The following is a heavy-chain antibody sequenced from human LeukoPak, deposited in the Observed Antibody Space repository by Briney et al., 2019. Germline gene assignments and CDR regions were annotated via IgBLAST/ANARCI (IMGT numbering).Heavy chain of an antibody. CDR1: GGSFSGYY. CDR2: INHSGST. V-gene: IGHV4-34*01. J-gene: IGHJ4*02. CDR3: ARAGHLGYSYGYGDDY. D-gene: IGHD5-18*01. Sequence: SETLSLTCAVYGGSFSGYYWSWIRQPPGKGLEWIGEINHSGSTNYNPSLKSRVTISVDTSKNQFSLKLSSVTAADTAVYYCARAGHLGYSYGYGDDYWGQGTLVTVSS.